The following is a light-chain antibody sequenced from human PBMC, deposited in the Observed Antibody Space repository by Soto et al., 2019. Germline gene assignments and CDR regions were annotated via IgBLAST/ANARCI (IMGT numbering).Light chain of an antibody. V-gene: IGKV3-11*01. J-gene: IGKJ5*01. CDR1: QSVSSY. CDR3: QQRSNWFLT. Sequence: EIVLTQSPATLSLSPGESATLSCRASQSVSSYLAWYQQKPGQAPRLLIYDASNRATGIPARFSGSGSGTDFTLTISSLEPEDFAVYYCQQRSNWFLTFGQGTRLEIK. CDR2: DAS.